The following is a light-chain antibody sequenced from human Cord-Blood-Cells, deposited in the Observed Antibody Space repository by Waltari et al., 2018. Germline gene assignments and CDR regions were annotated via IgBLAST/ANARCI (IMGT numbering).Light chain of an antibody. J-gene: IGLJ2*01. CDR2: DVS. V-gene: IGLV2-14*01. Sequence: QSALTQPASVSGSPGQSITISCTGTSSDVGGYNYVSWYQQHPGKHPKLMIYDVSKRPSGVSTRFSGSRSGNAASLTISGLQAEDEADYYCSSYTSSSTLVFGGGTELTVL. CDR3: SSYTSSSTLV. CDR1: SSDVGGYNY.